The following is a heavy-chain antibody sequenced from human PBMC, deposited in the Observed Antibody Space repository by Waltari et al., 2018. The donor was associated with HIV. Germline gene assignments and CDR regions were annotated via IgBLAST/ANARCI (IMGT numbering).Heavy chain of an antibody. CDR3: AKSMRDLRPSAYDV. D-gene: IGHD2-8*01. J-gene: IGHJ3*01. V-gene: IGHV3-23*01. CDR1: GFNFRNFA. CDR2: LSGSGSTA. Sequence: EVQLLESGGGLVQPGGSLRLSCAASGFNFRNFAMSWVRQAPGKGPEWVSALSGSGSTASYAESVKGRFTISRDFSNNTLFLQMNNLRAEDTAVYFCAKSMRDLRPSAYDVWGQGTMVAISS.